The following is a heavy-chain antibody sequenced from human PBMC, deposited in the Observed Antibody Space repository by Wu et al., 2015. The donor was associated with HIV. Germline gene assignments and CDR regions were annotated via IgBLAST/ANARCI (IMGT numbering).Heavy chain of an antibody. D-gene: IGHD3-22*01. V-gene: IGHV1-69*10. Sequence: QVQLVQSGAEVKKPGSSVKVSCKASGGTFSSYAISWVRQAPGQGLEWMGGVKPILGVTKYAQNLQGRITITADDSTGTSYMELSSLTSEDTAVYYCARDRYSDTSDFYESVFWGQGTLVVVSS. CDR2: VKPILGVT. CDR1: GGTFSSYA. J-gene: IGHJ4*02. CDR3: ARDRYSDTSDFYESVF.